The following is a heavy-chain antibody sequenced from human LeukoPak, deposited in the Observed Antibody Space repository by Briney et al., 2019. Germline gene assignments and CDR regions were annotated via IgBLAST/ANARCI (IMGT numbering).Heavy chain of an antibody. CDR3: ARGSWSSYYYGMDV. Sequence: GGSLRLSCAASGFTFSSYAMHWVRQAPGKGLEWVAVISYDGSNKYYADSVKGRFTISRDNSKNTLYLQMNSLRAEDTAVYYCARGSWSSYYYGMDVWGQGTTVTVSS. D-gene: IGHD2-15*01. J-gene: IGHJ6*02. CDR2: ISYDGSNK. CDR1: GFTFSSYA. V-gene: IGHV3-30*04.